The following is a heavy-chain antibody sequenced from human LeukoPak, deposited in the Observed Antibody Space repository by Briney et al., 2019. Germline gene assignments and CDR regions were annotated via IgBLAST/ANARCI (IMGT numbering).Heavy chain of an antibody. CDR2: IYYSAST. D-gene: IGHD6-13*01. V-gene: IGHV4-30-4*01. CDR3: ARVGYSSSYSDY. CDR1: GXSISRGDYY. Sequence: SLTCTXCGXSISRGDYYWRWIRQPRGRGVECIGYIYYSASTYYTPSLKSRVTISVDTSKHQFSLKLSSVTAADTAVYYCARVGYSSSYSDYWGQGTLVTVSS. J-gene: IGHJ4*02.